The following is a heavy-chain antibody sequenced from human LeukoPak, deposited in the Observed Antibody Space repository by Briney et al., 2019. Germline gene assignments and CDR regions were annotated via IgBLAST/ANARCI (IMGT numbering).Heavy chain of an antibody. CDR1: GGSFSGYY. D-gene: IGHD5-18*01. CDR2: INHSGST. Sequence: SETLSLTCAVYGGSFSGYYWSWIRQPPGKGLEWIGEINHSGSTNYNPSLKSRVTISVDMSKNQFSLKLSSVTAADTAVYYCARGGQLWYAFDIWGQGTMVTVSS. J-gene: IGHJ3*02. CDR3: ARGGQLWYAFDI. V-gene: IGHV4-34*01.